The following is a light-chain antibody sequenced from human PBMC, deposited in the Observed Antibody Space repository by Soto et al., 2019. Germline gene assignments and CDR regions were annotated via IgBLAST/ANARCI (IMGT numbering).Light chain of an antibody. J-gene: IGLJ2*01. CDR1: SSDVGSHDL. CDR3: CSYVTSDTLL. Sequence: QSVLTQPASVSGSPGQSITISCTGTSSDVGSHDLVSWYQQHPGKAPKLLIFEDSKRPSGISNRFPGSKSGNAASLTISGLQAEDEADYYCCSYVTSDTLLFGGGTKVTVL. CDR2: EDS. V-gene: IGLV2-23*01.